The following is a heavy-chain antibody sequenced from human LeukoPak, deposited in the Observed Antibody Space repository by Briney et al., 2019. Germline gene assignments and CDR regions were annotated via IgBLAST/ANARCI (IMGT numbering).Heavy chain of an antibody. CDR1: GGSFSGYY. CDR2: INHSGST. D-gene: IGHD6-13*01. CDR3: AGLTGIAAAGTPPPEGY. Sequence: PSETLSLTCAVYGGSFSGYYWSWIRQPPGKGLEWIGEINHSGSTNYNPSLKSRVTISVDTSKNQFSLKLSSVTAADTAVYYCAGLTGIAAAGTPPPEGYWGQGNLVNGSS. V-gene: IGHV4-34*01. J-gene: IGHJ4*02.